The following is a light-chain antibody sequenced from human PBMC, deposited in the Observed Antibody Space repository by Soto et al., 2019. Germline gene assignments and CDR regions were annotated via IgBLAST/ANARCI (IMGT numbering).Light chain of an antibody. CDR3: HQRSNWPPIT. CDR1: KSVSSY. Sequence: EIVLTQSPATLSLSPGERATLSCRASKSVSSYFTWYQQKPGQAPRPLIYDASNRATGIPARFSGSGSGTDFTLTISSLEPEDFAVYYCHQRSNWPPITFGQGTRLEIK. CDR2: DAS. V-gene: IGKV3-11*01. J-gene: IGKJ5*01.